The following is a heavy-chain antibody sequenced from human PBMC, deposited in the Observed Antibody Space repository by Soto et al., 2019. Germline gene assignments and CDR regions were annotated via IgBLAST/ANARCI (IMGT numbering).Heavy chain of an antibody. CDR2: FDPEDDET. J-gene: IGHJ3*02. V-gene: IGHV1-24*01. CDR1: GYTLTDLS. D-gene: IGHD3-10*01. CDR3: ATRMRMVGGVIINDAIDI. Sequence: ASVKVSFKVSGYTLTDLSMHWVRQAPGKGLEWMGGFDPEDDETIYAQKFQGRVTMTEDTSTDTAYMELSSLRSEDTAVYYCATRMRMVGGVIINDAIDIWGQGTMVTVSS.